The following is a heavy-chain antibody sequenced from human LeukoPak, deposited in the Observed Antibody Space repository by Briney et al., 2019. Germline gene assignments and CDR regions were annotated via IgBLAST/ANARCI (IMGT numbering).Heavy chain of an antibody. CDR1: GFTFSSYA. J-gene: IGHJ4*02. CDR2: ISGSGDST. Sequence: GGSLRLSCAASGFTFSSYAMSWVRQAPGKGLEWVSAISGSGDSTYYADSVKGRFTISRDNSKNTLYLQMNSLRAEDTAVYYCAKANYYDFWSGYYPIDYWGQGTLVTVSS. D-gene: IGHD3-3*01. V-gene: IGHV3-23*01. CDR3: AKANYYDFWSGYYPIDY.